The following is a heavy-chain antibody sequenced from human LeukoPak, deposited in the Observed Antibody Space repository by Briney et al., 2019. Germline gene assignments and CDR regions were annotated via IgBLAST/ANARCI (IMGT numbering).Heavy chain of an antibody. J-gene: IGHJ4*02. CDR1: GFIFSTCA. V-gene: IGHV3-23*01. Sequence: PGGSLRLSCAASGFIFSTCAMNWVRQAPGKGLEWVSAISGSGGTTYYADSVKGRFTISRDNSKNTLYLQMNSLRAEDTAAYYCAKVTPDGDWGQGTLVTVSS. D-gene: IGHD4-23*01. CDR3: AKVTPDGD. CDR2: ISGSGGTT.